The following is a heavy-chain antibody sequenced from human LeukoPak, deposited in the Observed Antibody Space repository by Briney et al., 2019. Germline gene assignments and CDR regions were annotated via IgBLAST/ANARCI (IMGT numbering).Heavy chain of an antibody. D-gene: IGHD3-22*01. CDR1: GYTFTGYY. CDR3: ARAPHYYDSSPDMDV. Sequence: ASVKVSCKASGYTFTGYYMHWVRQAPGQGLEWMGWMNPNSGNTGYAQKFQGRVTMTRNTSISTAYMELSSLRSEDTAVYYCARAPHYYDSSPDMDVWGQGTTVTVSS. J-gene: IGHJ6*02. V-gene: IGHV1-8*02. CDR2: MNPNSGNT.